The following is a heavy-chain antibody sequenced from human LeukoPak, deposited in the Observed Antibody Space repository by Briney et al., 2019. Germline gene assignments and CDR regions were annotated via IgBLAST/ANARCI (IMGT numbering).Heavy chain of an antibody. CDR1: GGSLSGYY. CDR2: IYYTGTT. D-gene: IGHD2-8*02. J-gene: IGHJ4*02. V-gene: IGHV4-59*01. CDR3: AKVTGEWRPYYFDY. Sequence: SETLSLTCTGSGGSLSGYYWSWMRQPPGGGGEGMGYIYYTGTTNYNPSLKSRVTISVDTSKNQSSLKLSSVTAADTAVYYCAKVTGEWRPYYFDYWGQGTLVTVSS.